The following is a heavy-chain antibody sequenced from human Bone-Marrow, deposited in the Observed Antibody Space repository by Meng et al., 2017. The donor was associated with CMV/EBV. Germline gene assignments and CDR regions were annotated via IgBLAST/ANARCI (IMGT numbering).Heavy chain of an antibody. Sequence: SGYTFTGYYMHWVRQAPGQGLEWMGWINPNSGGTNYAQKFQGRVTMTRDTSISTAYMELSRLRSDDTAVYYCARHPQDYSNYYYFDYWGQGTLVTVSS. CDR1: GYTFTGYY. J-gene: IGHJ4*02. V-gene: IGHV1-2*02. D-gene: IGHD4-11*01. CDR2: INPNSGGT. CDR3: ARHPQDYSNYYYFDY.